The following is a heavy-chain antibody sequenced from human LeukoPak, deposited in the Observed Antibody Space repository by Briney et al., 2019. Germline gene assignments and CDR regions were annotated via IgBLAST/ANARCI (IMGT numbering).Heavy chain of an antibody. D-gene: IGHD6-19*01. V-gene: IGHV4-4*07. CDR1: GGSICGYY. Sequence: PSETLSLTCGVSGGSICGYYWSWIRQPAGKGLEWIGRVFTDGSSNYNPSFKSRATASVDMSKNQLSLKLSSVTAADTAVYYCASIAVRNNYFEYWGQGTLVTVSS. CDR2: VFTDGSS. CDR3: ASIAVRNNYFEY. J-gene: IGHJ4*02.